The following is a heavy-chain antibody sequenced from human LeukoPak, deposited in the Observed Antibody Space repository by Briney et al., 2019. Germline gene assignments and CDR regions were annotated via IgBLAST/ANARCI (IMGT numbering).Heavy chain of an antibody. J-gene: IGHJ4*02. CDR2: FRSKANSYAT. D-gene: IGHD2-15*01. CDR1: GFTFSGSA. Sequence: GGSLRLSCAASGFTFSGSAMHWVRQASGKGLEWVGRFRSKANSYATAYAASVKGRFTISRDDSKNTAYLQMNSLKTEDTAVYYCTRHGPGRYCSGGSCYTANWGQGTLVTVSS. V-gene: IGHV3-73*01. CDR3: TRHGPGRYCSGGSCYTAN.